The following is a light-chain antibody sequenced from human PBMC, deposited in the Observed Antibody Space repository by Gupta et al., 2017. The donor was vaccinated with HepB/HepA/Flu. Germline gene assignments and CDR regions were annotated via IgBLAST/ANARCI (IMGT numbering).Light chain of an antibody. CDR3: QQRNSSPFT. Sequence: DIQLTQSPSFLSASVGDRVTITCRASQGISSYLAWYQQKPGKAPKLLIYAASTVQSGVPSRFSGSGSGTXFTLTIXSRQPEDFATYYCQQRNSSPFTFGXGTKVDIK. J-gene: IGKJ3*01. V-gene: IGKV1-9*01. CDR2: AAS. CDR1: QGISSY.